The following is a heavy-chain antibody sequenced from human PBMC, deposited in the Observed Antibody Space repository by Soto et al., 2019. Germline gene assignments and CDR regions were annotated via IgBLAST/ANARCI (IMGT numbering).Heavy chain of an antibody. CDR1: GFTFSSYA. D-gene: IGHD3-9*01. J-gene: IGHJ6*02. CDR3: AKGDYDILTGYYSRYYYYGMDV. Sequence: GGSLRLSCAASGFTFSSYAMSWVRQAPGKGLEWVSAISGSGGSTYYADSVKGRFTISRDNSKNTLYLQMNSLRAEDTAVYYCAKGDYDILTGYYSRYYYYGMDVWGQG. CDR2: ISGSGGST. V-gene: IGHV3-23*01.